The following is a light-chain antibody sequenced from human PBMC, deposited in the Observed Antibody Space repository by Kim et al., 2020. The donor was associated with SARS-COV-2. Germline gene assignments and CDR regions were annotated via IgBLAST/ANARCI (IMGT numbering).Light chain of an antibody. J-gene: IGLJ2*01. CDR1: NSDIGDNNY. CDR3: SAYRTNTALV. CDR2: DVT. Sequence: QSALTQPASVSGSPGQSITISCTGTNSDIGDNNYVSWYQQHPGKAPKLMIYDVTKRPSGVSSRFSGSTSGNTASLTISGLQTEDEAHYYCSAYRTNTALVFGGGTQLTVL. V-gene: IGLV2-14*03.